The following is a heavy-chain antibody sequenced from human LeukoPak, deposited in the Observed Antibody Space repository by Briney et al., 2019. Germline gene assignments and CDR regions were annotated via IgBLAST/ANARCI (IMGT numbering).Heavy chain of an antibody. CDR1: GFTFCSYW. CDR2: INSDGSST. V-gene: IGHV3-74*01. D-gene: IGHD5-18*01. Sequence: GGSLRLSCAASGFTFCSYWMHWVRQAPGKGLVWVSRINSDGSSTSYADSVKGRFTISRDNAKNTLYLQMNSLRAEDTAVYYCARVDTAMVGYFQHWGQGTLVTVSS. J-gene: IGHJ1*01. CDR3: ARVDTAMVGYFQH.